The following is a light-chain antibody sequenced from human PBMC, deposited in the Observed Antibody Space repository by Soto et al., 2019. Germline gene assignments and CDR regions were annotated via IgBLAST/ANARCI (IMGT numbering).Light chain of an antibody. CDR1: QSLVRSDGRTY. V-gene: IGKV2D-29*01. Sequence: DLVLPQTTLSLSVTPAQPASIACKSSQSLVRSDGRTYLYWYLQKPGQPPQLLIYEVFNRLCGVPDRFSGSGSGTDFTLKISRFAAANLAAYYCRGSLNLGTLGPGTKVDSK. CDR3: RGSLNLGT. CDR2: EVF. J-gene: IGKJ3*01.